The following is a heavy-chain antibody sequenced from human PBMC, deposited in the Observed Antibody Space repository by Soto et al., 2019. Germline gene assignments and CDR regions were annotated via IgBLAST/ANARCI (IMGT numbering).Heavy chain of an antibody. CDR2: ISYDGSNK. J-gene: IGHJ4*02. Sequence: RQAPGKGLEWVAVISYDGSNKYYADSVKGRFTISRDNSKNTLYLQMNSLRAEDTAVYYCSIVQWQQVLREMNSWCQGTLLTLSS. D-gene: IGHD6-13*01. V-gene: IGHV3-30*03. CDR3: SIVQWQQVLREMNS.